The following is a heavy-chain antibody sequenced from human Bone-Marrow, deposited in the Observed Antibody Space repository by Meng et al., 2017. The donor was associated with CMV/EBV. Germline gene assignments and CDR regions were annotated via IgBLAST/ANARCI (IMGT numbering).Heavy chain of an antibody. CDR3: AKDLLSCSSTSCYTHHYYYYYGMDV. J-gene: IGHJ6*02. Sequence: GGSLRLSCAASGFTVSSNYMTWVRQAPGKGLEWVSAISGSGGSTYYADSVKGRFTISRDNSKNTLYLQMNSLRAEDTAVYYCAKDLLSCSSTSCYTHHYYYYYGMDVWGQGTTVTVSS. CDR1: GFTVSSNY. CDR2: ISGSGGST. V-gene: IGHV3-23*01. D-gene: IGHD2-2*02.